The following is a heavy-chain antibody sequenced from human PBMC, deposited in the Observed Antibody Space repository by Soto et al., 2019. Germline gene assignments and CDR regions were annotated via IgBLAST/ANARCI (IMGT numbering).Heavy chain of an antibody. J-gene: IGHJ4*02. D-gene: IGHD3-9*01. CDR2: IIPIFGTT. CDR3: ATILGGFFEY. V-gene: IGHV1-69*06. Sequence: QVQLAQSGAEVKKPGSSVKVSCKASGASFSSHSISWVRQAPGQGFEWMGGIIPIFGTTHHAQNFQGRVTMTADNSTHTAYMELSSLKPEDTALYCLATILGGFFEYWGQGTQVTVSS. CDR1: GASFSSHS.